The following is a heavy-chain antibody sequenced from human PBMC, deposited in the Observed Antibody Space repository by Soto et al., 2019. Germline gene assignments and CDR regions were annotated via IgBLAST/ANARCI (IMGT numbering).Heavy chain of an antibody. V-gene: IGHV3-30*18. CDR2: ISYDGSNK. Sequence: QVQLVESGGGVVQPGRSLRLSCAASGFTLSSYGMHWVRQAPGKGLEWVAVISYDGSNKYYADSVKGRFTISRDNSKNTLYLQMNSLRAEDTAVYYCAKARRHYYDSSGYYDYFDYWGQGTLVTVSS. D-gene: IGHD3-22*01. CDR3: AKARRHYYDSSGYYDYFDY. CDR1: GFTLSSYG. J-gene: IGHJ4*02.